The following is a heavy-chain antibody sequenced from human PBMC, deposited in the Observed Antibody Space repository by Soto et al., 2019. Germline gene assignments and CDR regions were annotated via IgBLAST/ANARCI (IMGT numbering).Heavy chain of an antibody. J-gene: IGHJ4*02. CDR2: IYYSGIT. Sequence: RTGPVSGASIISSNYYLGWVRQTPGKGLEWIGTIYYSGITYYNPSLKSRVTISVDTSKNQFSLKLTSVTAADTAVYYCARHGSNWGQGTRVTVSA. CDR3: ARHGSN. V-gene: IGHV4-39*01. CDR1: GASIISSNYY.